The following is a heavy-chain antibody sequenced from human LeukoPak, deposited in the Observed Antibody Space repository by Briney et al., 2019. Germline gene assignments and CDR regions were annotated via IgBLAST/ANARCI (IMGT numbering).Heavy chain of an antibody. CDR2: ISSTGSTI. J-gene: IGHJ4*02. V-gene: IGHV3-11*01. Sequence: GGSLRLFCVASGFTFSDYYMSWIRQAPGKGLEWASYISSTGSTIHYADSVKGRFAISRDNAKNSLYLQVNSLRAEDTAVYYCARGGRYYFDYWGQGTLVTVSS. CDR1: GFTFSDYY. CDR3: ARGGRYYFDY. D-gene: IGHD1-14*01.